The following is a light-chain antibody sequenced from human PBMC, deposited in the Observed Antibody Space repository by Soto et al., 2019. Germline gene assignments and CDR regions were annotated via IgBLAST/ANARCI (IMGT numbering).Light chain of an antibody. CDR3: SLYTSSSTYV. V-gene: IGLV2-18*01. Sequence: QSALTQPPSVSGSPGQSVTISCTGTSSDVGSYNRVSWYQQPPGTAPKVMIYEVSNRPSGVPDRFSGSKSGNTASLTISGLPAEDEADYYCSLYTSSSTYVFGTGTKVTVL. CDR1: SSDVGSYNR. CDR2: EVS. J-gene: IGLJ1*01.